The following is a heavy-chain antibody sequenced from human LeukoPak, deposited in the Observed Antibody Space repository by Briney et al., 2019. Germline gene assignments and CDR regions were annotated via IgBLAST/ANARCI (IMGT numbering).Heavy chain of an antibody. CDR2: IRYDGSNK. CDR3: AKEIVVVISRHLRSGGSQN. CDR1: GFTFSSYG. D-gene: IGHD3-22*01. V-gene: IGHV3-30*02. Sequence: VQPGRSLRLSCAASGFTFSSYGMHWVRQAPGKGLEWVAFIRYDGSNKYYADSVKGRFTIFRDNSKNTLYLQMNSLRAEDTAVYYCAKEIVVVISRHLRSGGSQNWGQGTMVTVSS. J-gene: IGHJ3*01.